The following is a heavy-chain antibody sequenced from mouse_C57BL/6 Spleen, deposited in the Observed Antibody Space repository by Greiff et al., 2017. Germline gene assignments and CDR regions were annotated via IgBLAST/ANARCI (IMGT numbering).Heavy chain of an antibody. V-gene: IGHV5-4*03. CDR3: AGRDGAFYY. J-gene: IGHJ2*01. CDR2: ISDGGSYT. Sequence: EVKLVESGGGLVKPGGSLKLSCAASGFTFSSYAMSWVRQTPEKRLEWVATISDGGSYTYYPDNVKGRFTISRDNAKNNLYLQMGHLKSEDTAMYYCAGRDGAFYYWGQGATLTVSS. CDR1: GFTFSSYA. D-gene: IGHD1-1*02.